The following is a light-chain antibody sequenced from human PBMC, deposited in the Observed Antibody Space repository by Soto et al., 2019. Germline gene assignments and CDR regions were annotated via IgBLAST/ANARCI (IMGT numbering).Light chain of an antibody. V-gene: IGKV1-5*03. CDR1: QNIGTW. CDR3: LQDYNSWT. CDR2: EAS. Sequence: DIQMTQSPSALSASVGDRVTITCRASQNIGTWLAWYQQKPGKAPKLLIYEASNLENGVPPRFSGSGSGTDFTLTITSLLPDDFATYYCLQDYNSWTFGQGTKVDIK. J-gene: IGKJ1*01.